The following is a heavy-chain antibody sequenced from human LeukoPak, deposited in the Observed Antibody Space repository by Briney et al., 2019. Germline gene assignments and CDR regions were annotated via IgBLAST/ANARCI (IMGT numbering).Heavy chain of an antibody. V-gene: IGHV3-74*01. CDR2: IDPDGSNT. D-gene: IGHD5-12*01. CDR3: ARGGGYRRFDS. CDR1: GFTFSSYA. Sequence: GGSLRLSCAASGFTFSSYAMTWVRQAPGKGLVWVSYIDPDGSNTNYADSVKGRFTISRDNANNTLYLQMNSMRAEDTAVYYCARGGGYRRFDSWGQGTLVTVSS. J-gene: IGHJ4*02.